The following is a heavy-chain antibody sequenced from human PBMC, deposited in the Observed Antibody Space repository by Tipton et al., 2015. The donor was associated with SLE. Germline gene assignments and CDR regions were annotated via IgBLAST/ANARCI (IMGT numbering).Heavy chain of an antibody. Sequence: QLVQSGAEVKKPGSSVTVSCKASGGTFRSYAVSWVRQAPGQGLEWMGGIIPIFGTANHAQNFQGRVTINADESTGTVYMGLSSLRSEDTAVYYCARISTGGGQIYYYYYMDVWGKGTTVTVSS. V-gene: IGHV1-69*01. J-gene: IGHJ6*03. CDR2: IIPIFGTA. CDR1: GGTFRSYA. CDR3: ARISTGGGQIYYYYYMDV. D-gene: IGHD2-2*01.